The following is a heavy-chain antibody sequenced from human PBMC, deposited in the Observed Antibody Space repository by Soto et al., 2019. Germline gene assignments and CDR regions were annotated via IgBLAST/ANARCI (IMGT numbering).Heavy chain of an antibody. J-gene: IGHJ5*02. V-gene: IGHV1-69*02. D-gene: IGHD6-19*01. CDR2: IIPILGIA. CDR1: GGTFSSYT. CDR3: ARRGTYSSGWSPGGGWFEP. Sequence: QVQLVQSGAEVKKPGSSVKVSCKASGGTFSSYTISWVRQAPGQGLEWMGRIIPILGIANYAQKVQGRVTITADKSTSTAYMEMSSLRSEDTAVYYCARRGTYSSGWSPGGGWFEPWGQGTLVTVSS.